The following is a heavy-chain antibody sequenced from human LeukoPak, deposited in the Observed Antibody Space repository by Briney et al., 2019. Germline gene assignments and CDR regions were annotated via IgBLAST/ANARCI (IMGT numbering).Heavy chain of an antibody. Sequence: GGSLRLSCAASGFTLSSYAMTWVRQAPGRGLEWVSSVDGGGGGTYYADSVKGRFTISRDNSKNTLYLQMSSLRAEDTAVYYCAKSLFFGGRTTLDHWGQGTLVTVSS. CDR2: VDGGGGGT. V-gene: IGHV3-23*01. CDR3: AKSLFFGGRTTLDH. CDR1: GFTLSSYA. D-gene: IGHD1-14*01. J-gene: IGHJ4*02.